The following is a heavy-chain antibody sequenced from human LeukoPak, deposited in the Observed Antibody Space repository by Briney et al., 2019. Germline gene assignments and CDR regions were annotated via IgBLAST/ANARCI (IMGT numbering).Heavy chain of an antibody. CDR2: IYPRDGST. CDR3: ARDQEAFDY. V-gene: IGHV1-46*01. J-gene: IGHJ4*02. Sequence: GASVKVSCKASGNTFTSYYIHWVRQAPGQGLEWMGMIYPRDGSTSYAQKFQGRVTVTRDTSTSTVHMELSGLRSEDTAVYYCARDQEAFDYWGQGTLVTSPQ. CDR1: GNTFTSYY.